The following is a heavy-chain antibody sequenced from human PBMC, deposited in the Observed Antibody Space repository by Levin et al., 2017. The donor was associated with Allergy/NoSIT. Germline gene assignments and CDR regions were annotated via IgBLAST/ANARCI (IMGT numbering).Heavy chain of an antibody. CDR3: ARARSDAPLFDY. V-gene: IGHV1-8*01. Sequence: ASVKVSCKASGYTFTSYDINWVRQATGQGLEWMGWMNPNSGNTGYAQKFQGRVTMTRNTSISTAYMELSSLRSEDTAVYYCARARSDAPLFDYWGQGTLVTVSS. CDR2: MNPNSGNT. J-gene: IGHJ4*02. D-gene: IGHD1-14*01. CDR1: GYTFTSYD.